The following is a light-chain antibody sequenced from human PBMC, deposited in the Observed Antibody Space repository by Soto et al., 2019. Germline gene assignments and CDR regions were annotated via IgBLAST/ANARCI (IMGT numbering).Light chain of an antibody. CDR2: GAS. V-gene: IGKV1D-16*01. Sequence: DVQMTQSPSSLSASVGDRVTITCRASQDINSYLAWYQQKPGNAPKSLIYGASSLQTGVPSRFSGSESVTDFTLTSSNLQPEDSATYYCQQYNIYPLTFGGGTKVEIK. J-gene: IGKJ4*01. CDR3: QQYNIYPLT. CDR1: QDINSY.